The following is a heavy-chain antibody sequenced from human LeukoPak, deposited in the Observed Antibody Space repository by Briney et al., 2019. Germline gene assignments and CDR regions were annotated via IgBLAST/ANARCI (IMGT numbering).Heavy chain of an antibody. V-gene: IGHV1-8*02. Sequence: ASVKVSCKASGYRFTDYDINWVRLASGQGLEWMGWMNGGSGNTGYAQRFQGRVTMTRSTPISTSFMELSSLTFEDSAMYFCVRGRRATKGRYNLDYWGQGTLVTVSS. CDR2: MNGGSGNT. J-gene: IGHJ4*02. CDR1: GYRFTDYD. CDR3: VRGRRATKGRYNLDY. D-gene: IGHD1-26*01.